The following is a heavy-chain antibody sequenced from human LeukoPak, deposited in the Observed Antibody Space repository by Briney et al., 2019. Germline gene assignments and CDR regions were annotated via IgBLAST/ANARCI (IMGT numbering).Heavy chain of an antibody. Sequence: SETLSLTCTVSGGSVISEHYCWGWVRQPPGKGLEWITSVHFNGQTYSNPSLSGRVTMSIDTSENQFSLRLTSLTAADTAMYYCAKLPTGFPNWFDPWGQGILVTVSS. V-gene: IGHV4-39*01. CDR2: VHFNGQT. CDR3: AKLPTGFPNWFDP. J-gene: IGHJ5*02. CDR1: GGSVISEHYC. D-gene: IGHD3-3*01.